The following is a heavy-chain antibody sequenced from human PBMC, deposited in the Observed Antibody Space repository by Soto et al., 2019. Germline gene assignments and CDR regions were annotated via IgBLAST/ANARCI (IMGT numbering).Heavy chain of an antibody. V-gene: IGHV6-1*01. J-gene: IGHJ4*02. CDR1: GDSVSSNNIA. CDR3: ARGRWYTFDY. Sequence: SQTLSLTCAVSGDSVSSNNIAWNWLRQSPWRGLEWLGRTYYRSKWYNEYAVSVRSRITINLDTSKNQFSLQLNSVTPEDTAVYYCARGRWYTFDYRGQGAQVTVSS. CDR2: TYYRSKWYN. D-gene: IGHD2-15*01.